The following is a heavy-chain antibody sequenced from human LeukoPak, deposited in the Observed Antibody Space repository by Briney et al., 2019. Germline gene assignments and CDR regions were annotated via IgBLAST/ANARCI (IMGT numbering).Heavy chain of an antibody. CDR1: GXTFSSYW. CDR2: IKPDGSDQ. J-gene: IGHJ4*02. Sequence: SGGSLRLSCAASGXTFSSYWMNWVRQAPGKGLEWVANIKPDGSDQYYVDSVKGRFTISRDNAKNSLYLQMNSLRAEDTAVYYCARENFQYWAQGTLVTVSS. CDR3: ARENFQY. V-gene: IGHV3-7*04.